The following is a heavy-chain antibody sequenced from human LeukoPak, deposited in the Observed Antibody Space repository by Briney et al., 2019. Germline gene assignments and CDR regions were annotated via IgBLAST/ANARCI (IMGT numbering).Heavy chain of an antibody. Sequence: GGSLRLSCAASGFTFSSYEMHWVRQAPGKGLEWVSYISSSDSTIYYADSVKGRFTISRDNAKNSLYLQMNSLRAEDTAVYYCATSSGWQRTWGQGTLVTVSS. CDR2: ISSSDSTI. CDR3: ATSSGWQRT. V-gene: IGHV3-48*03. D-gene: IGHD6-19*01. CDR1: GFTFSSYE. J-gene: IGHJ4*02.